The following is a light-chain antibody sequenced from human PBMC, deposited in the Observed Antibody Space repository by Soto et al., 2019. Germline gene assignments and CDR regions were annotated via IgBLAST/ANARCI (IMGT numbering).Light chain of an antibody. Sequence: QSVLTQPASVSGSPGQSITISCPGTSSDVGGYNYVSWYQQHPGKAPKLMIYEVSNRPSGVSNRFSGSKSGNTASLTISGLQAEDEADYYCSSYTSSSTLKVFGGGTKLTVL. J-gene: IGLJ2*01. CDR1: SSDVGGYNY. CDR2: EVS. V-gene: IGLV2-14*01. CDR3: SSYTSSSTLKV.